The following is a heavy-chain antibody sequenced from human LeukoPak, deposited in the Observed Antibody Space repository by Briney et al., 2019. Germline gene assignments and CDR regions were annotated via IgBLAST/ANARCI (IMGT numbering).Heavy chain of an antibody. D-gene: IGHD2-2*03. J-gene: IGHJ5*02. CDR3: AREESATIGYCSSTSCKKGSEPNWFDP. CDR2: INPNSGGT. CDR1: GYTFTRYY. Sequence: GASVKVSCKASGYTFTRYYMHWVRQAPGQGLEWMGWINPNSGGTNYAQKFQGRVTMTRDTSISTAYMELSRLRSDDTAVYYCAREESATIGYCSSTSCKKGSEPNWFDPWGQGTLVTVSS. V-gene: IGHV1-2*02.